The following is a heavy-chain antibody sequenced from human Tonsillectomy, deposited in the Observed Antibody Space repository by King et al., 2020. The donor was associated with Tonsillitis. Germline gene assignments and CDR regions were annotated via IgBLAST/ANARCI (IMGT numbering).Heavy chain of an antibody. CDR2: ISSDGSDE. J-gene: IGHJ4*02. CDR1: GFTFSIYG. Sequence: QLVQSGGGVVQPGRSLRLSCVASGFTFSIYGMHWVRQAPGKGLEWVAVISSDGSDEYYADSVKGRFTISRDNSKNTVDLQMNSLRAEDTAVYYCASDPYDSGTIYYFDYWGQGTLVTVSS. D-gene: IGHD3-10*01. CDR3: ASDPYDSGTIYYFDY. V-gene: IGHV3-30*03.